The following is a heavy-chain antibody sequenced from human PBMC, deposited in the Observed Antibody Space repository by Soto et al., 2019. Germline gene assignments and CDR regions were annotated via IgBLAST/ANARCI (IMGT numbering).Heavy chain of an antibody. CDR2: IYWDDDK. D-gene: IGHD3-3*01. CDR1: GFSLTTSGVG. V-gene: IGHV2-5*02. J-gene: IGHJ4*02. Sequence: QITLNESGPTVVRPTETLTLTCRFSGFSLTTSGVGVGWIRQSPGKAPEWLALIYWDDDKRYSASLKSRLTITKDTSKTQVVLTGSDLDPTDTATYYCAHRVLRTVFGLVTTTAIYFDFWGQGTPVAVSS. CDR3: AHRVLRTVFGLVTTTAIYFDF.